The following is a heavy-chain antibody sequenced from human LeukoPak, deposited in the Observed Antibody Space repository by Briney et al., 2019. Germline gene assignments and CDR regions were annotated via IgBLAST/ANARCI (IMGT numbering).Heavy chain of an antibody. CDR3: ARHEFWYSTDWSGPI. CDR1: GGSISSSPYY. D-gene: IGHD6-19*01. J-gene: IGHJ4*02. V-gene: IGHV4-39*01. Sequence: SETLSLTCTVSGGSISSSPYYWGWIRQPPGKGLEWIGSFHHSGITYYNPSLKSRVTLFVDTSKNQFSLNLTSVTAADTAVFYCARHEFWYSTDWSGPIWGQGTLVTVSS. CDR2: FHHSGIT.